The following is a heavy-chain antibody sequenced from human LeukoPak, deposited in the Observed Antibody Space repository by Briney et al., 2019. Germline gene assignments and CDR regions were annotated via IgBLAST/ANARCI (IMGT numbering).Heavy chain of an antibody. J-gene: IGHJ5*02. CDR3: ARAYYDSSGYEPLDP. V-gene: IGHV1-58*02. Sequence: GTSVKVSCKASGFTFTSSAMQWVRQARGQRLEWIGWVVVGSGNTNYAQKFQERATITRDMSTSTAYMELSSLRSEDTAVYYCARAYYDSSGYEPLDPWGQGTLVTVSS. CDR1: GFTFTSSA. D-gene: IGHD3-22*01. CDR2: VVVGSGNT.